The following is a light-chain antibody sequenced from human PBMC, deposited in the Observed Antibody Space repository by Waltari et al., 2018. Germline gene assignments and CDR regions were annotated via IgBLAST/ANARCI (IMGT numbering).Light chain of an antibody. J-gene: IGLJ2*01. V-gene: IGLV2-11*01. CDR1: SSDVGGYNY. CDR2: DVT. CDR3: CSYAGSYHVL. Sequence: QSALTQPRSVSGSPGQSVTISCTGTSSDVGGYNYVSWYQHHPGKAPKLMIFDVTKRPSGVPDPFSGSKSGNTASLTVSGLQAEDEADYYCCSYAGSYHVLFGGGTKLTVL.